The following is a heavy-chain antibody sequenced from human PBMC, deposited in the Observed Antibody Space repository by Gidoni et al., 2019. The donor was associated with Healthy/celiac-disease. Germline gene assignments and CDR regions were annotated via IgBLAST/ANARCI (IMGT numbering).Heavy chain of an antibody. J-gene: IGHJ4*02. D-gene: IGHD3-3*01. CDR1: GFTFADYA. V-gene: IGHV3-9*01. CDR3: AKGDTQVLRFLEWLLGN. Sequence: EVQLVESGGGLVQPGRSLRLSCAAPGFTFADYAMHWVRQAPGKGLEWVSGISWNSGSIGYADSVKGRFTISRDNAKNSLYLQMNSLRAEDTALYYCAKGDTQVLRFLEWLLGNWGQGTLVTVSS. CDR2: ISWNSGSI.